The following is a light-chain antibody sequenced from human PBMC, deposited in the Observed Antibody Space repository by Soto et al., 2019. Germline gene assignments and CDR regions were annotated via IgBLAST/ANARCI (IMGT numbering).Light chain of an antibody. CDR3: SSYTSDNRDYV. J-gene: IGLJ1*01. CDR1: SSDVGAYTS. Sequence: QSALTQPASVSGSPGQSITISCTGTSSDVGAYTSVSWYQQHPGKAPKLIIYEVSNRPPGVSTRFSGSKSASTASLTISGLQAEDEAHYYCSSYTSDNRDYVXATGTKVTV. CDR2: EVS. V-gene: IGLV2-14*01.